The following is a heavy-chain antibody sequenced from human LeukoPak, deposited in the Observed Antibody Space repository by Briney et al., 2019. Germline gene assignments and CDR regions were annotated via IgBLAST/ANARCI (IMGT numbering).Heavy chain of an antibody. Sequence: PSETLPLTCTVSGGSISSYYWSWIRQPPGKGLEWIGHIYYSGSTDYNPSLKSRVTTSVDTSKNQFSLKLSSVTAADTAMYYCARSYTNGWFYFDYWGQGTLVTVSS. CDR1: GGSISSYY. CDR2: IYYSGST. D-gene: IGHD6-19*01. CDR3: ARSYTNGWFYFDY. V-gene: IGHV4-59*01. J-gene: IGHJ4*02.